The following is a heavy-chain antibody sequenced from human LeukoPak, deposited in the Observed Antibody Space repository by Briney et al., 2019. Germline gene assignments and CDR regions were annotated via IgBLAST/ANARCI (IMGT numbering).Heavy chain of an antibody. D-gene: IGHD2-21*02. CDR3: AKVFVTALTTSAFDV. CDR1: GFTFSSYW. CDR2: IKQDGSEK. J-gene: IGHJ3*01. V-gene: IGHV3-7*03. Sequence: PGGSLRLSCAASGFTFSSYWMNWVRQAPGKGLEWVANIKQDGSEKYYVDSVKGRFTISRDNAKNSLYLQMNSLRAEDTAVYYCAKVFVTALTTSAFDVWGQGTMVTVSS.